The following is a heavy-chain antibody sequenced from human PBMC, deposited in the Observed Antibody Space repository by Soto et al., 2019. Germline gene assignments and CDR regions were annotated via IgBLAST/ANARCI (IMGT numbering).Heavy chain of an antibody. V-gene: IGHV3-21*01. Sequence: GGVLRILWVVFWVPLSDPKNKRVSHAPGKGLGWVSFISRSSTYIYYADSVKGRFTISRDDAENSLFLQMNSLRAEDTAVYYCARGVLPISSTSWFDPWGQGTLVTVSS. CDR1: WVPLSDPK. CDR2: ISRSSTYI. J-gene: IGHJ5*02. D-gene: IGHD3-16*01. CDR3: ARGVLPISSTSWFDP.